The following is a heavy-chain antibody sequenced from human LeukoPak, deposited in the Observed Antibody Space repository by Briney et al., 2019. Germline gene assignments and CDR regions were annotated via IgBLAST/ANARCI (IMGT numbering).Heavy chain of an antibody. J-gene: IGHJ4*02. D-gene: IGHD3-22*01. V-gene: IGHV3-23*01. CDR1: GFTFSNNG. CDR2: ISGGGDTT. CDR3: AKTNGYYDY. Sequence: GGSLRLSCAASGFTFSNNGMSWVRQSPGRGLEWVSGISGGGDTTYYAESVKGRFTISRDNSKNTLLLQMNSLTAEDTAVYYCAKTNGYYDYWGQGTLVAVSS.